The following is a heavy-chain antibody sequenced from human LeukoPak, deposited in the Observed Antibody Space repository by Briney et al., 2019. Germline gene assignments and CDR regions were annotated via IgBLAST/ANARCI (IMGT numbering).Heavy chain of an antibody. V-gene: IGHV4-30-4*08. J-gene: IGHJ6*03. CDR3: AREWVTILHYMDV. CDR1: GGSISGGDYY. CDR2: IYYSGST. Sequence: SETLSLTCTVSGGSISGGDYYWSWIRQPPGKGLEWIGYIYYSGSTYYNPPLKSRVTITVDTSKNQFSLKLSSVTAADTAVYYCAREWVTILHYMDVWGKGTTVTVSS. D-gene: IGHD3-3*01.